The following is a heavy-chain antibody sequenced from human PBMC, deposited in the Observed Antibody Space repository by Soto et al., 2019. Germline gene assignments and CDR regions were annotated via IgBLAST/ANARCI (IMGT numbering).Heavy chain of an antibody. V-gene: IGHV6-1*01. Sequence: QVQLQQSGPGLVKPSQTLSLTCAISGDSVSSNSAAWNWIRQSPSRGLECLGRTYYRYKWYNDYAVPVESRLTINPATSRNRASPPPKPVTPEDTVVYYCVEARGWCGWNYADYLGQGTLVTVSS. CDR1: GDSVSSNSAA. CDR2: TYYRYKWYN. CDR3: VEARGWCGWNYADY. J-gene: IGHJ4*02. D-gene: IGHD1-7*01.